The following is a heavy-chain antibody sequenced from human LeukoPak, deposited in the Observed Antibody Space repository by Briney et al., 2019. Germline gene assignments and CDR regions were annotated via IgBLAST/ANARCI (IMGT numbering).Heavy chain of an antibody. CDR3: ARVPRGSYSFDY. CDR2: IRYDGSNK. V-gene: IGHV3-30*02. Sequence: GGSLRLSCAASGFTFSSYWMSWVRQAPGKGLEWVAFIRYDGSNKYYADSVKGRFTISRDNSKNTLYLQMNSLRAEDTAVYYCARVPRGSYSFDYWGQGTLVTVSS. D-gene: IGHD1-26*01. J-gene: IGHJ4*02. CDR1: GFTFSSYW.